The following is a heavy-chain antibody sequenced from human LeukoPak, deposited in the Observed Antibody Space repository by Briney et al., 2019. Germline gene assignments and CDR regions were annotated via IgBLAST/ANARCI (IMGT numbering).Heavy chain of an antibody. CDR3: ARGPPLFDP. CDR1: GFTFSNYD. CDR2: IGPGHET. Sequence: GGSLTLSCAASGFTFSNYDIHWVRQGLGKGLEWVSAIGPGHETYYADSVKVRFTIVRENAKNSLYLQMDSLRAGDTAVYYCARGPPLFDPWGQGTLVAVSS. J-gene: IGHJ5*02. V-gene: IGHV3-13*01.